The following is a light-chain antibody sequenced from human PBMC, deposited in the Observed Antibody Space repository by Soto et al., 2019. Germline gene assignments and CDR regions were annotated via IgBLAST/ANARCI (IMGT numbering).Light chain of an antibody. J-gene: IGKJ1*01. CDR3: QQYNNWPQT. CDR2: GAS. V-gene: IGKV3-15*01. Sequence: EIVMTQSPATLSVSPGERATLSCRASQSVSANLAWYQQKPGQDPRLLIYGASTRATGIPARLSGSGSGTEFTLTLNSLQSEDFAVYCCQQYNNWPQTFGQGTKVQIK. CDR1: QSVSAN.